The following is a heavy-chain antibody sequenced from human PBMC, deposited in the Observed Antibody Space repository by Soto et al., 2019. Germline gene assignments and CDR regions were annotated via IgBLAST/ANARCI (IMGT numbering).Heavy chain of an antibody. Sequence: ASVTVSCKASGYTFTGYYMHWVRQAPGQGLEWMGWINPNSGGTNYAQKFQGWVTMTRDTSISTAYMELSRLRSDDTAVYYCARDLWGDAFDIWGQGTMVTVSS. V-gene: IGHV1-2*04. J-gene: IGHJ3*02. CDR1: GYTFTGYY. CDR3: ARDLWGDAFDI. D-gene: IGHD7-27*01. CDR2: INPNSGGT.